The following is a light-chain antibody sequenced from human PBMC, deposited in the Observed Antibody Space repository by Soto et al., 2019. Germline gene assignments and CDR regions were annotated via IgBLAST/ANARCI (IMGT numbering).Light chain of an antibody. Sequence: EIVLTQSPGTLSLSQGERATLSCRASQSVSSSYLAWYQQTPGQAPRLLIYGASSRATGIPDRFSGSGSGTDFTLTISRLEPEDFAVYYCQQYGSSPPITFGQGTRLEIK. CDR1: QSVSSSY. CDR3: QQYGSSPPIT. V-gene: IGKV3-20*01. J-gene: IGKJ5*01. CDR2: GAS.